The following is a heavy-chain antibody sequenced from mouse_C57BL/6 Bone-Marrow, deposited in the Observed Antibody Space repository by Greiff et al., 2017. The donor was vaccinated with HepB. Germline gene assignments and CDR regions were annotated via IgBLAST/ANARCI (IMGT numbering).Heavy chain of an antibody. J-gene: IGHJ3*01. Sequence: LQESGAELARPGASVKLSCKASGYTFTSYGISWVKQRTGQGLEWIGEIYPRSGNTYYNEKFKGKATLTADKSSSTAYMELRSLTSEDSAVYFCAGYYGRGFAYWGQGTLVTVSA. V-gene: IGHV1-81*01. CDR1: GYTFTSYG. CDR3: AGYYGRGFAY. CDR2: IYPRSGNT. D-gene: IGHD1-1*01.